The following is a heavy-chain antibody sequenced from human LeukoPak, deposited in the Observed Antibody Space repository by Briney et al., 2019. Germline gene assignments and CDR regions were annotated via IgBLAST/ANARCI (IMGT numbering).Heavy chain of an antibody. D-gene: IGHD3-3*01. CDR3: ARRSDFWSGYSPFDP. CDR1: GYTFTSYD. V-gene: IGHV1-8*01. J-gene: IGHJ5*02. Sequence: ASVKVSCKASGYTFTSYDINWVRQATGQGLEWMGWMNPNSGNTGYAQKFQGRVTMTRNTSISTAYMELSSLRSEDTAVYYCARRSDFWSGYSPFDPWGQGALVTVSS. CDR2: MNPNSGNT.